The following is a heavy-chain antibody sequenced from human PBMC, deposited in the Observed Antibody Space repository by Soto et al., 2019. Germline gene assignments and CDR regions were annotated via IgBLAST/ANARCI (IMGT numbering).Heavy chain of an antibody. CDR1: GDTFTNLD. D-gene: IGHD2-21*01. V-gene: IGHV1-8*01. CDR3: VRYIFPRGFEI. J-gene: IGHJ3*02. CDR2: MHANSGNR. Sequence: ASVKVSCKASGDTFTNLDFNWVRQATGQGLEWVGWMHANSGNRGYAQKFQDRVTLTRDTSISTAYMELSSLRSEDTAVYYCVRYIFPRGFEIWGQGTKVTVSS.